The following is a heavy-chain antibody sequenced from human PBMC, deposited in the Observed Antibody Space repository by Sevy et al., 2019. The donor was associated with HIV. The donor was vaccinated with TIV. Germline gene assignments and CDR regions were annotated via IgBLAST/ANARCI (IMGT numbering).Heavy chain of an antibody. CDR2: INPNTGGT. D-gene: IGHD6-19*01. Sequence: ASVKVSCKASGYTFTGYYMHWVRQAPGQGLEWMGWINPNTGGTNYAQTFQGWVTMTRDTSITTAYMELSRLRSDDTAVYYCTRDRTYSSGWLGNYYYDMDVWGQGTTVTVSS. J-gene: IGHJ6*02. CDR1: GYTFTGYY. CDR3: TRDRTYSSGWLGNYYYDMDV. V-gene: IGHV1-2*04.